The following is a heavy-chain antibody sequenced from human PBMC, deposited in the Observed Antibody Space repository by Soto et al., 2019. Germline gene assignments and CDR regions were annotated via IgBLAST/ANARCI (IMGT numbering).Heavy chain of an antibody. J-gene: IGHJ3*02. Sequence: GGSLRLSCAASGFTFSSYDMHWVRQATGKGLEWVSAIGTAGDTYYPGSVKGRFTISRENAKNSLYLQMNSLRAGDTAVYYCARVSDDSSGYRAFDIWGQGTMVTVSS. CDR1: GFTFSSYD. D-gene: IGHD3-22*01. CDR3: ARVSDDSSGYRAFDI. CDR2: IGTAGDT. V-gene: IGHV3-13*04.